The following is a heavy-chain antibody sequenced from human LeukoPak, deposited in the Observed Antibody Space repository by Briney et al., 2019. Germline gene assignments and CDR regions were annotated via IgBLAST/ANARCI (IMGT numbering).Heavy chain of an antibody. J-gene: IGHJ3*02. CDR2: IKQDGSEK. V-gene: IGHV3-7*01. Sequence: GGSLRLSCAASGFTFSSYWMSWVRQAPGKELEWVANIKQDGSEKYYVDSVKGRFTSSRDNTKNSLYLQMNSLRAEDTAVYFCARDVARTPAAFDIWGQGTMVTVSS. CDR1: GFTFSSYW. D-gene: IGHD1-1*01. CDR3: ARDVARTPAAFDI.